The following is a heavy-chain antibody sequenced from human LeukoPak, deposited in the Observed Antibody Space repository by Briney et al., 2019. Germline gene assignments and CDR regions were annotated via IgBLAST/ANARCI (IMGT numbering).Heavy chain of an antibody. CDR1: GFTFSVYE. J-gene: IGHJ1*01. V-gene: IGHV3-48*03. D-gene: IGHD6-13*01. Sequence: GGSLRLSSTASGFTFSVYEMNWVRQAPGKGLEWVSYISSSGNSIYYADSVKGRFTISRDNAKNSLYLQMNSLRAEDMAVYYCARGRFGSCWGQGTLVTVSS. CDR3: ARGRFGSC. CDR2: ISSSGNSI.